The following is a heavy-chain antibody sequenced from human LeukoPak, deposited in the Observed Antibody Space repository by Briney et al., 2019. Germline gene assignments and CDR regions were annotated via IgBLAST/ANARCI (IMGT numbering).Heavy chain of an antibody. V-gene: IGHV3-21*01. CDR2: ISSSSSYI. CDR3: AREGVGSDAFDI. J-gene: IGHJ3*02. CDR1: GFTFSSYS. Sequence: GGSLRLSCAVSGFTFSSYSMNWVRQAPGKGLEWVSSISSSSSYIYYADSVKGRFTISRDNAKNSLYLQMNSLRAEDTAVYYCAREGVGSDAFDIWGQGTMVTVSS. D-gene: IGHD1-26*01.